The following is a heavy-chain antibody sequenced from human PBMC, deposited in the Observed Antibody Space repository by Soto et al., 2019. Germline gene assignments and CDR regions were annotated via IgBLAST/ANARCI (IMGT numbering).Heavy chain of an antibody. J-gene: IGHJ4*02. CDR2: ISYDGSNK. CDR1: GFTFSSYA. V-gene: IGHV3-30-3*01. CDR3: AWGIQLYYFDY. Sequence: QVQLVESGGGVVQPGRSLRLSCAASGFTFSSYAMHWVRQAPGKGLEWVAVISYDGSNKYYADSVKGRFTISRDNSKNPLYLQMNSRRAEDTAVYYCAWGIQLYYFDYWGQGTLVTVSS. D-gene: IGHD5-18*01.